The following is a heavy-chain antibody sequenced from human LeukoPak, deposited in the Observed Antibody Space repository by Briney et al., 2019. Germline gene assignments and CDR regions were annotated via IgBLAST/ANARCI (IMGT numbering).Heavy chain of an antibody. Sequence: HPGGSLRLSCAASGFTFSSYSMNWVRQAPGKGLEWVSYISSSSSTIYYADSVKGRFTISRDNAKNSLYLQMNSLRAEDTAVYYCARDSGSYSSSWYVFDYWGQGTLVTVSS. J-gene: IGHJ4*02. CDR1: GFTFSSYS. CDR2: ISSSSSTI. CDR3: ARDSGSYSSSWYVFDY. V-gene: IGHV3-48*01. D-gene: IGHD6-13*01.